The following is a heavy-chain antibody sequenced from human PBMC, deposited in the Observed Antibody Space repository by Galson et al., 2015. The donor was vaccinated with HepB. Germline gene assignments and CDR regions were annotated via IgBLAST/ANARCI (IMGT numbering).Heavy chain of an antibody. Sequence: SVKVSCKASGYTFTSYYMHWVRQAPGQGLEWMGIINPSGGSTSYAQKFQGRVTMTRDTSTSTVYMELSSLRSEDTAVYYCARDRVTIFGVASLGNYFDYWGQGTLVTVSS. V-gene: IGHV1-46*01. CDR1: GYTFTSYY. J-gene: IGHJ4*02. CDR3: ARDRVTIFGVASLGNYFDY. D-gene: IGHD3-3*01. CDR2: INPSGGST.